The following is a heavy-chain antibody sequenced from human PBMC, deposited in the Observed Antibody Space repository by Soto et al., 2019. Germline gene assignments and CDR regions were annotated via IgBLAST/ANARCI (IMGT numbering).Heavy chain of an antibody. V-gene: IGHV1-18*01. J-gene: IGHJ6*02. Sequence: GASVKVSCKASGYTFTSYGISWVRQAPGQGLEWMGWISAYNGNTKYEQKLQGRVTMTIDTSTGTAYMELRSLTSDDTAIYYCAKNGQPPYYYYGLDVWGQGTKVTVSS. D-gene: IGHD2-8*01. CDR3: AKNGQPPYYYYGLDV. CDR1: GYTFTSYG. CDR2: ISAYNGNT.